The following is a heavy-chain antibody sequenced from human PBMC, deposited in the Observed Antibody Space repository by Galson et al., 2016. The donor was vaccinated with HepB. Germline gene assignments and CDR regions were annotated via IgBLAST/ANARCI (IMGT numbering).Heavy chain of an antibody. Sequence: SLRLSCAASGFTFTNYAMSWVRQAPEKGLEWVAGISGNSGSTFYADSVKGRFTMSRDNPTNRLDLQMNSLRADDTAVYYCVKGLQLRFRGAFDSRGQGTLVTVSS. CDR1: GFTFTNYA. CDR3: VKGLQLRFRGAFDS. CDR2: ISGNSGST. D-gene: IGHD5-18*01. J-gene: IGHJ4*02. V-gene: IGHV3-23*01.